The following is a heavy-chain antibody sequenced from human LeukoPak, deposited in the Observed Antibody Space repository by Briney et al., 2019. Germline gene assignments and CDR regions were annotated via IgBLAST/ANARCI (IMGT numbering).Heavy chain of an antibody. Sequence: PSETLSLTCAVYGGSFSGYYWSWIRQPPGKGLEWIGEINHSGNTKYNPSLKSRVTISEDTSKNQFSLKLGSVTAADTAVYYCARHKISGDDYVWGSYRPFDYWGQGTLVTVSS. D-gene: IGHD3-16*02. V-gene: IGHV4-34*01. CDR1: GGSFSGYY. CDR3: ARHKISGDDYVWGSYRPFDY. CDR2: INHSGNT. J-gene: IGHJ4*02.